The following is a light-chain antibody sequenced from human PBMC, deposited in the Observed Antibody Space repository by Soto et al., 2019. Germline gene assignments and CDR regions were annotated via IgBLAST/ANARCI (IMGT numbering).Light chain of an antibody. V-gene: IGKV1-8*01. CDR2: AAS. CDR1: QDIHNY. CDR3: QHYYNYPWT. Sequence: AVLLTQSPSSFSASTGDRATITCRAGQDIHNYLAWYQQVPGKAPKLLLYAASILQTGVPSRFSGSGSGTDFTLTIDGLQSEDFATYFCQHYYNYPWTFGQGTTVE. J-gene: IGKJ1*01.